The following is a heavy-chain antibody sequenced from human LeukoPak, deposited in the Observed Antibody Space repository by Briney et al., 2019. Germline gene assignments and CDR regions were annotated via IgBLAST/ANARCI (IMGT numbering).Heavy chain of an antibody. Sequence: SGGSLRLSCAAPGFTFSSYSMNWVRQAPGKALEWVSSISSSSSYIYYADSVKGRFTISRDNAKNSLYLQMHSLRAEDTAVYYCARNYYYDSSGYYPPHDYWGQGTLVTVSS. V-gene: IGHV3-21*01. CDR2: ISSSSSYI. CDR1: GFTFSSYS. D-gene: IGHD3-22*01. CDR3: ARNYYYDSSGYYPPHDY. J-gene: IGHJ4*02.